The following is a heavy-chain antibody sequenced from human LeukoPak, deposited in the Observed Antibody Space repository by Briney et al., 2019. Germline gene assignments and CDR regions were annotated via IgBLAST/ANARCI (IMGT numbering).Heavy chain of an antibody. V-gene: IGHV3-23*01. Sequence: GGSLRLSCAASGSNFSSYAMSWVRQDSGKGLESISAHSGIGGSTYCAASVKGRFTIYRDNSKNTLYLQTNSLRAEDTAVYYCAKDIEVDYGDYWSSGGDAFDIWGQGTMVTVSS. J-gene: IGHJ3*02. CDR1: GSNFSSYA. D-gene: IGHD4-17*01. CDR2: HSGIGGST. CDR3: AKDIEVDYGDYWSSGGDAFDI.